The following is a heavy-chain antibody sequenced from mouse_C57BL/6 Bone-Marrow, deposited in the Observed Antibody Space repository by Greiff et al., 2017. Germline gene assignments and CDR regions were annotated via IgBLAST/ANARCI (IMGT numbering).Heavy chain of an antibody. CDR1: GFNIKDDY. CDR2: IDPENGDT. CDR3: TPYYSEAY. J-gene: IGHJ3*01. D-gene: IGHD2-12*01. Sequence: VQLKESGAELVRPGASVKLSCTASGFNIKDDYMHWVKQRPEQGLEWIGWIDPENGDTEYASKFQGKATITADTSSNTAYLQLSSLTSEDTAVYYFTPYYSEAYWGQGTLVTVSA. V-gene: IGHV14-4*01.